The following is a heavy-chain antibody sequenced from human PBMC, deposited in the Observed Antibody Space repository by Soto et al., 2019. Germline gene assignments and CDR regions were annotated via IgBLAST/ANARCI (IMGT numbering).Heavy chain of an antibody. CDR2: ISWNSGSI. Sequence: SLRLSCAASGFTFDDYAMHWVRQAPGKGLEWVSGISWNSGSIGYADSVKGRFTISRDNAKNSLYLQMNSLRAEDTALYYCAKGLFTVAGYYYGMDVWGQGTTVTVSS. J-gene: IGHJ6*02. V-gene: IGHV3-9*01. CDR3: AKGLFTVAGYYYGMDV. CDR1: GFTFDDYA. D-gene: IGHD6-19*01.